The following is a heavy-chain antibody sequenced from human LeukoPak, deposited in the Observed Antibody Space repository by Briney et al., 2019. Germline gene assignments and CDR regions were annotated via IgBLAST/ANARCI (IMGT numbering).Heavy chain of an antibody. J-gene: IGHJ6*02. CDR1: GYTFTSYG. D-gene: IGHD3-3*01. V-gene: IGHV1-18*01. CDR3: ARDWGGYDFWSGVHYGPTPPYGMDV. Sequence: ASVKVSCKASGYTFTSYGISWVRQAPGQGLEWMGWISAYNGNTNYAQKLQGRVTMTTDTSTSTAYMELRSLRSDDTAVYYCARDWGGYDFWSGVHYGPTPPYGMDVWGQGTTVTVSS. CDR2: ISAYNGNT.